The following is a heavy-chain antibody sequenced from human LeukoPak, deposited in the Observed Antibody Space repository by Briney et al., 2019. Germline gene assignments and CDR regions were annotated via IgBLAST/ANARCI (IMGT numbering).Heavy chain of an antibody. J-gene: IGHJ4*02. CDR3: ARGYCSSTSCYYRY. D-gene: IGHD2-2*01. CDR2: INPNSGGT. Sequence: ASVKVSCKSSGYTFTGYYMHWVRQAPGQGLEWVGLINPNSGGTNYAQKFQGRVTMTRDTSISTAYMELSRLRSDDTAVYYCARGYCSSTSCYYRYWGQGTLVTVSS. V-gene: IGHV1-2*02. CDR1: GYTFTGYY.